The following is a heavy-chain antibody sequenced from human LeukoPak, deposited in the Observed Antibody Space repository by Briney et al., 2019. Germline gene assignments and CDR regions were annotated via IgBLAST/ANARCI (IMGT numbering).Heavy chain of an antibody. V-gene: IGHV3-30*02. J-gene: IGHJ6*02. Sequence: GGSLRLSCAASGFTFSSYGMHWVRQAPGKGLEWVAFIRYDGSNKYYADSVKGRFTISRDNSKNTLFLQMRSLRTEDTAVYFCAKDTGGRNYESRGYYSHYQSFYYMDVWGQGTTVTISS. CDR1: GFTFSSYG. CDR2: IRYDGSNK. CDR3: AKDTGGRNYESRGYYSHYQSFYYMDV. D-gene: IGHD3-22*01.